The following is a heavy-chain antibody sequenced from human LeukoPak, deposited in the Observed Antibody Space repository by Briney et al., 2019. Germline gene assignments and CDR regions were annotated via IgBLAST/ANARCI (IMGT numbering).Heavy chain of an antibody. CDR2: IYTSGST. Sequence: SETLSLTCTVSGGSISSGSYYWSWIRQPAGKGREWIGRIYTSGSTNYNPSLKSRVTISVDTSKNHFSLKLRSVPAADTAVYYCARDIEVVVAATRNYWGQGTLVTVSS. V-gene: IGHV4-61*02. CDR3: ARDIEVVVAATRNY. J-gene: IGHJ4*02. CDR1: GGSISSGSYY. D-gene: IGHD2-15*01.